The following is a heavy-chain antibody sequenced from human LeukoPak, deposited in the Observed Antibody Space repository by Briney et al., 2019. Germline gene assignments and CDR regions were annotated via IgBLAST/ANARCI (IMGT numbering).Heavy chain of an antibody. J-gene: IGHJ6*04. CDR2: ISYDGSNK. Sequence: GRSLRLSCAASGFTFSSYAMHWVRQAPGKGLEWVAVISYDGSNKYYADSVKGRFTISRDNSKNTLYLQMNSLRAEDTAVYYCAKGRDYGMDVWGKGTTVTVSS. V-gene: IGHV3-30*04. CDR3: AKGRDYGMDV. D-gene: IGHD3-10*01. CDR1: GFTFSSYA.